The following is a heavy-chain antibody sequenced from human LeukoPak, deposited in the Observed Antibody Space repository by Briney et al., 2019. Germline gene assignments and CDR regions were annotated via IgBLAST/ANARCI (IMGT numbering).Heavy chain of an antibody. V-gene: IGHV3-30*04. CDR1: GFTFSSYA. D-gene: IGHD2-15*01. J-gene: IGHJ4*02. CDR3: ARDARYCSGGSCYTFDY. CDR2: ISYDGSNK. Sequence: GRSLRLSCAASGFTFSSYAMHWFRQAPGKGLEWVAVISYDGSNKYYADSVKGRFTISRDNSKNTLYLQMNSLRAEDTAVYYCARDARYCSGGSCYTFDYWGQGTLVTVSS.